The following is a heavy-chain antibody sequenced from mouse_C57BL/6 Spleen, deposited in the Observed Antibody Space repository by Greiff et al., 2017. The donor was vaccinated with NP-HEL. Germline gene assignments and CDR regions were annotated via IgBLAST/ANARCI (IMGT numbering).Heavy chain of an antibody. CDR3: VRHGYYGSSYGGFAY. J-gene: IGHJ3*01. CDR2: IRSKSNNYAT. CDR1: GFSFNTYA. D-gene: IGHD1-1*01. V-gene: IGHV10-1*01. Sequence: EVQLVESGGGLVQPKGSLKLSCAASGFSFNTYAMNWVRQAPGKGLEWVARIRSKSNNYATYYADSVKDRFTISRDDSESMLYLQMNNLKTEDTAMYYCVRHGYYGSSYGGFAYWGQGTLVTVSA.